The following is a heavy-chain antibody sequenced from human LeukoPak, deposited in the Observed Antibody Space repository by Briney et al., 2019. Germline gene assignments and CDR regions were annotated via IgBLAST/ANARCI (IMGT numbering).Heavy chain of an antibody. D-gene: IGHD4-23*01. Sequence: PSETLSLTCTVSGGSISSYYWSWIRQPPGKGLEWIGYIYNSGSTNYNHSLKSRVTISEDMSNNQFSLKLSSVTAADTAVYYCARALRLWGGNSGVAFDIWGQGTMVTVSS. CDR1: GGSISSYY. V-gene: IGHV4-59*01. CDR3: ARALRLWGGNSGVAFDI. CDR2: IYNSGST. J-gene: IGHJ3*02.